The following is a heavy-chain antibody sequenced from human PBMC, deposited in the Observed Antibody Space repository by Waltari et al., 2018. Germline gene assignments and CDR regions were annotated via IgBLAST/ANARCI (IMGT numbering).Heavy chain of an antibody. CDR1: GFTVSSNY. CDR3: ARAVAGTVFDY. J-gene: IGHJ4*02. D-gene: IGHD6-19*01. CDR2: IYSGGST. V-gene: IGHV3-53*01. Sequence: EVQLVESGGGLIQPGGSLRLSCAASGFTVSSNYMSWVRQAPGKGLEWFSVIYSGGSTYYADSVKGRFTISRDNSKNTLYLQMTSLRAEDTAVYYCARAVAGTVFDYWGQGTLVTVSS.